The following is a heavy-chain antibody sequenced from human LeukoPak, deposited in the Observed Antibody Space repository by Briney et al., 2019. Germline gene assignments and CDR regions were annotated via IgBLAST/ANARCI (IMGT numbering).Heavy chain of an antibody. CDR2: INPNSGGT. V-gene: IGHV1-2*02. CDR1: GYTFTGYY. CDR3: ARPTLRPSVNAFDI. Sequence: ASVRVSCKASGYTFTGYYMHWVRQAPGQGLEWMGWINPNSGGTNYAQKFQGRVTMTRDTSISTAYMELSRLRSDDTAVYYCARPTLRPSVNAFDIWGQGTMVTVSS. J-gene: IGHJ3*02.